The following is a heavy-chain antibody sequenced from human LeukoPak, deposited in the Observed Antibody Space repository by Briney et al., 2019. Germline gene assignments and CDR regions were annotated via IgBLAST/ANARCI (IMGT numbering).Heavy chain of an antibody. CDR2: IRSKANNYAT. J-gene: IGHJ4*02. CDR1: GFTFSGSA. CDR3: TRLYEYNDY. Sequence: GGSLILSCVASGFTFSGSAIHWVRQASGKGLEWVARIRSKANNYATAYATSVKGRFTISRDDSKNTAYLQLNSLKTEDTAVYYCTRLYEYNDYWGQGTLVTVSS. V-gene: IGHV3-73*01. D-gene: IGHD5/OR15-5a*01.